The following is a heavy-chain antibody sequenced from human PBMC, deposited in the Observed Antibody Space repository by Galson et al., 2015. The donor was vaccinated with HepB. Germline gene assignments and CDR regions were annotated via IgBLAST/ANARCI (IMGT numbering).Heavy chain of an antibody. CDR1: GFTFSSYG. CDR3: ARGSNTVTTKGYFDL. CDR2: IWYDGSNK. Sequence: SLRLSCAASGFTFSSYGMHWVRQAPGKGLEWVAVIWYDGSNKYYADSVKGRFTISRDNAKSSLYLQMNSLRAEDTAVYYCARGSNTVTTKGYFDLWGRGTLVTVSS. V-gene: IGHV3-33*01. J-gene: IGHJ2*01. D-gene: IGHD5-12*01.